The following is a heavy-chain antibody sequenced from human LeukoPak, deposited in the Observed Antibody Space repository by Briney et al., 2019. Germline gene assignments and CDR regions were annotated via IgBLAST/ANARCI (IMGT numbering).Heavy chain of an antibody. CDR3: ARGHYGLDV. Sequence: PGGSLRLSCAASGFTFGDHYMSWIRQAPGKGLEWISYTYNSDSNTYYADSVKGRFTTSRDNAKNSGFLQMNSLRVEDTAVYFCARGHYGLDVWGQGTTVTVSS. CDR2: TYNSDSNT. J-gene: IGHJ6*02. CDR1: GFTFGDHY. V-gene: IGHV3-11*01.